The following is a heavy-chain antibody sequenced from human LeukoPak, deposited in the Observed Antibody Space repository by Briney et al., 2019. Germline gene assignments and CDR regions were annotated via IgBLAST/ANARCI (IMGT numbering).Heavy chain of an antibody. V-gene: IGHV4-59*12. CDR1: GDSISSYY. D-gene: IGHD3-16*02. CDR2: IYYSGST. Sequence: SETLSLTCTVSGDSISSYYWSWIRQPPGKGLEWIGYIYYSGSTNYNPSLKSRVTISVDTSKNQFSLKLSSVTAADTAVYYCARARYMEFAFDIWGQGTLVTVSS. J-gene: IGHJ3*02. CDR3: ARARYMEFAFDI.